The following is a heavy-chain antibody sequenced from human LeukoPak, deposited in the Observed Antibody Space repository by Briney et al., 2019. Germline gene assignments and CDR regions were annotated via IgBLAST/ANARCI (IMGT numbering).Heavy chain of an antibody. J-gene: IGHJ6*02. CDR3: ARSGYCSGGSCSQLYYYYGIDV. CDR1: GFTFSTYS. V-gene: IGHV3-48*01. D-gene: IGHD2-15*01. CDR2: ISSRSDII. Sequence: PGGSLRLSCAASGFTFSTYSMNWVRQAPGKGLEWLSYISSRSDIIYYADSVKGRFTISRDNAQNLLYLQMDSLRAEDTAVYYCARSGYCSGGSCSQLYYYYGIDVWGQGTTVTVSS.